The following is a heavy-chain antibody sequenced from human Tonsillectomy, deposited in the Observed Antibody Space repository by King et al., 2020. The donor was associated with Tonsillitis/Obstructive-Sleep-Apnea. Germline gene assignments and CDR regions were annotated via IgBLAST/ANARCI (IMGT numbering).Heavy chain of an antibody. D-gene: IGHD2-15*01. J-gene: IGHJ4*01. CDR2: ISYDVSNQ. V-gene: IGHV3-30*01. CDR1: GFTFSTSA. Sequence: VQLVESGGGVVQPGRSLRLSCAASGFTFSTSAVHWVRQAPGKGLEWVAVISYDVSNQNYADSLKGRFTISSDNSKNTLFLQMNSLRPEDTSGFYCARAMDCSGPTCYSYYFDYWGLGTLVTVSS. CDR3: ARAMDCSGPTCYSYYFDY.